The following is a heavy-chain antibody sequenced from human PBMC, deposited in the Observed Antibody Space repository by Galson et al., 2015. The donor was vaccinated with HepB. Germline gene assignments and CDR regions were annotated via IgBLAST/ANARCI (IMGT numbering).Heavy chain of an antibody. V-gene: IGHV1-69*04. J-gene: IGHJ4*02. Sequence: GGTFSSYAISWVRQAPGQGLEWMGRIIPILGIANYAQKLQGRVTMTTDTSTSTAYMELRSLRSDDTAVYYCARDRGRAVDFWGQGTLVTVSS. CDR3: ARDRGRAVDF. CDR2: IIPILGIA. D-gene: IGHD6-19*01. CDR1: GGTFSSYA.